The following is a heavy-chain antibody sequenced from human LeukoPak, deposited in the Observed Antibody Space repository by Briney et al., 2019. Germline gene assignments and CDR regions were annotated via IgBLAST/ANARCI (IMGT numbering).Heavy chain of an antibody. CDR2: INHSGST. D-gene: IGHD5-18*01. J-gene: IGHJ6*03. CDR3: AGGYIYGSTYYYMDV. V-gene: IGHV4-34*01. Sequence: LETLSLTCAVYGGSFSGYYWSWIRQPPGKGLEWIGEINHSGSTNYNPSLKSRVTISVDTSKNQFSLKLSSVTAADTAVYYCAGGYIYGSTYYYMDVWGKGTTVTISS. CDR1: GGSFSGYY.